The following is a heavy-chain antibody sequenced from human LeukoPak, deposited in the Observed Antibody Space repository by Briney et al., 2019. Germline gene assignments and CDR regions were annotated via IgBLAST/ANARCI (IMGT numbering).Heavy chain of an antibody. D-gene: IGHD3-16*01. Sequence: GGSLRLSCAASGFTFSSYGMHWVRQAPGKGLEWVAVIWNDGSNKDYVDSVKSRFTISRDNAKNTLYLQMNSLRADDTAVYYCATDAGGSPFDYWGQGTLVTVSS. V-gene: IGHV3-33*01. CDR2: IWNDGSNK. CDR1: GFTFSSYG. CDR3: ATDAGGSPFDY. J-gene: IGHJ4*02.